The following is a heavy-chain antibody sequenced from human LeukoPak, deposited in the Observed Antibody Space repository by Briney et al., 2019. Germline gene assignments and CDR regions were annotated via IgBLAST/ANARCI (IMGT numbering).Heavy chain of an antibody. CDR1: GFTFDDYA. Sequence: GRSLRLSCAASGFTFDDYAMHWVRQAPGKGLEWVSGISWNSGSIGYADSVKGRFTISRDNAKNSLYLQMNSLRAEDMALYYCAKGYSSGWYSNYYYYMDVWGKGTTVTVSS. J-gene: IGHJ6*03. D-gene: IGHD6-19*01. V-gene: IGHV3-9*03. CDR2: ISWNSGSI. CDR3: AKGYSSGWYSNYYYYMDV.